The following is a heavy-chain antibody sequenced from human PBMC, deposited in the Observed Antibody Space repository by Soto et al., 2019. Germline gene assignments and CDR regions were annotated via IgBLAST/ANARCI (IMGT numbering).Heavy chain of an antibody. Sequence: PSETLSLTCTVSGGSISSYYWSWIRQPPGKGLEWIGYIYYSGSTNYNPSLKSRVTISVDTSKNQFSLKLSSVTAADTAVYYCARETRAYTRYTYYYDSSGLFYFDYWGQGTLVTVSS. CDR2: IYYSGST. CDR1: GGSISSYY. CDR3: ARETRAYTRYTYYYDSSGLFYFDY. V-gene: IGHV4-59*01. D-gene: IGHD3-22*01. J-gene: IGHJ4*02.